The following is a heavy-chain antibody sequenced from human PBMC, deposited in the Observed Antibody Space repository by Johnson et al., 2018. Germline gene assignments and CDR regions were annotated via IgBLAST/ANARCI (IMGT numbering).Heavy chain of an antibody. CDR3: ARGPYCYDCSGHFYYYGMDV. Sequence: VQLVESGAEVKKPGASVKVSCKASGYTFTTYDINWVRQATGQGLEWMGWMNPNSGNTGYAQKFQGRVNMTRNTSISTAYMELGSRRSEDTAVYYCARGPYCYDCSGHFYYYGMDVWGQGATVTVSS. CDR2: MNPNSGNT. CDR1: GYTFTTYD. V-gene: IGHV1-8*01. J-gene: IGHJ6*02. D-gene: IGHD3-22*01.